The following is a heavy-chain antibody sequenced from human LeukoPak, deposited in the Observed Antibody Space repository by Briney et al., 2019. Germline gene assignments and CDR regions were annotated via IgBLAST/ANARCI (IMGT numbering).Heavy chain of an antibody. J-gene: IGHJ4*02. CDR1: GFTFSTYA. D-gene: IGHD3-10*01. Sequence: GRSLRLSCAASGFTFSTYAMRWVRQAPGKGLEWVSSIGRTGDDTYYADSVKGRFTISRDNSKNTMYLQMNSLRAEDTAVYSCARASGPFDYWGQGTLVTVSS. V-gene: IGHV3-23*01. CDR2: IGRTGDDT. CDR3: ARASGPFDY.